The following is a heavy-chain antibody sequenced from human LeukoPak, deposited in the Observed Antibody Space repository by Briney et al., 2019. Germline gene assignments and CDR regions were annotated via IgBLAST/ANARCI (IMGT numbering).Heavy chain of an antibody. CDR1: GGSINSGANY. D-gene: IGHD6-13*01. J-gene: IGHJ6*03. Sequence: PSETLSLTCTVSGGSINSGANYWAWISQPPGKGLEWLGTIYYSGSTYYNPPLKSRVTISEDTSKNQFYLKLSEVTAADTAVYYCAREARSSWYWEDYYYYMDVWGKGTTVTVSS. V-gene: IGHV4-39*07. CDR3: AREARSSWYWEDYYYYMDV. CDR2: IYYSGST.